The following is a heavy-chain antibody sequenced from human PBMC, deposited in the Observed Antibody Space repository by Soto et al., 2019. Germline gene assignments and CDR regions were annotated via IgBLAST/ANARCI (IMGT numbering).Heavy chain of an antibody. Sequence: PGGSLRLSCAASGFTFSSYGMHWVRQAPGKGLEWVAVISYDGSNKYYADSVKCRFTISRDNSKNTLYLQMNSLRAEDTAVYYCAKDSGVVTLDYWGQGTLVTVSS. CDR2: ISYDGSNK. V-gene: IGHV3-30*18. CDR3: AKDSGVVTLDY. CDR1: GFTFSSYG. D-gene: IGHD2-21*02. J-gene: IGHJ4*02.